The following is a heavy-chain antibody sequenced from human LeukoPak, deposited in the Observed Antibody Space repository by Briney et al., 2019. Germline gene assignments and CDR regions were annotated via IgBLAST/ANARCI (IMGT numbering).Heavy chain of an antibody. D-gene: IGHD3-10*01. CDR1: EFTLITYS. V-gene: IGHV3-7*03. CDR3: AKDRMRGVIISPFDY. Sequence: GGSLRLSCAASEFTLITYSMSWVRQAPGKGLEWVANIKQDGSEKYYVDSAKGRFTISRDNAKNSLYLQMNSLRAEDTALYYRAKDRMRGVIISPFDYWGQGTLVTVSS. J-gene: IGHJ4*02. CDR2: IKQDGSEK.